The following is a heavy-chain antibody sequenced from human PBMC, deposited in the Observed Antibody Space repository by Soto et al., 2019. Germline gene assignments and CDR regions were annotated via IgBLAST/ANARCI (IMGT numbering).Heavy chain of an antibody. V-gene: IGHV3-48*02. CDR2: ISSSSSTI. D-gene: IGHD6-13*01. CDR3: ASRAHIAAALGAFDI. J-gene: IGHJ3*02. Sequence: GGSLRLSCAASGFTFSSYSMNWVRQAPGKGLEWVSYISSSSSTIYYADSVKGRFTISRDNAKNSLYLQMNSLRDEDTAVYYCASRAHIAAALGAFDIWGHGTMVTVSS. CDR1: GFTFSSYS.